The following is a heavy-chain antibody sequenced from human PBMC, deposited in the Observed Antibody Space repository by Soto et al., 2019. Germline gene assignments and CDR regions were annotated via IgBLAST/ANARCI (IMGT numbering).Heavy chain of an antibody. D-gene: IGHD3-10*01. CDR2: ISAYNGNT. J-gene: IGHJ5*02. CDR1: GYTFTSYG. V-gene: IGHV1-18*01. Sequence: QVQLVRSGAEVKKPGASVKVSCKASGYTFTSYGISWVRQAPGQGLEWMGWISAYNGNTNYAQKLQGRVTMTTDTSTSTAYMELRSLRSDDTAVYYCAREGGSAGFGIPRARGRWFDPWGQGTLVTVSS. CDR3: AREGGSAGFGIPRARGRWFDP.